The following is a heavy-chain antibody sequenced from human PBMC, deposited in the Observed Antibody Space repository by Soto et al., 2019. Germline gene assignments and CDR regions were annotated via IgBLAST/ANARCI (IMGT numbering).Heavy chain of an antibody. Sequence: EVQLLESGGGLVQPGGSLRLSCAASGFTFSSYAMSWVRQAPGKGLEWVSAISGSGGSTYYPDSVKGRFTISRDNSKNTLYLQMNRLRAEDTAVYYCAKGSSGWDERFDYWGQGTLVTVSS. D-gene: IGHD6-19*01. CDR2: ISGSGGST. J-gene: IGHJ4*02. V-gene: IGHV3-23*01. CDR1: GFTFSSYA. CDR3: AKGSSGWDERFDY.